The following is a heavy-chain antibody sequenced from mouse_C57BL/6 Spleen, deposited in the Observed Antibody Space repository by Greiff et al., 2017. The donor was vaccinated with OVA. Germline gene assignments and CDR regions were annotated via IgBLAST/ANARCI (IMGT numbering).Heavy chain of an antibody. V-gene: IGHV14-1*01. CDR2: IDPEDGDT. Sequence: VHVKQSGAELVRPGASVKLSCTASGFNIKDYYMHWVKQRPEQGLEWIGRIDPEDGDTEYAPKFQGKATMTADTSSNTAYLRLSSLTSEDTAVYYCTTFFSDYDGGAWFAYWGQGTLVTVSA. CDR1: GFNIKDYY. D-gene: IGHD2-4*01. J-gene: IGHJ3*01. CDR3: TTFFSDYDGGAWFAY.